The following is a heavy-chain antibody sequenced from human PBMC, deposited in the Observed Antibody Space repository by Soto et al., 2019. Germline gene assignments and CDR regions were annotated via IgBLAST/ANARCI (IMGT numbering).Heavy chain of an antibody. D-gene: IGHD6-13*01. V-gene: IGHV4-39*02. CDR3: AREAVWREEEGYSSSWYYFDC. CDR1: GGSISSSSYY. CDR2: IYYSGST. J-gene: IGHJ4*02. Sequence: SETLSLTCTVSGGSISSSSYYWGWIRQPPGKGLEWIGSIYYSGSTYYNPSLKSRVTISVDTSKNQFSLKLSSVTAADTAVYYCAREAVWREEEGYSSSWYYFDCWGQGTLVAVSS.